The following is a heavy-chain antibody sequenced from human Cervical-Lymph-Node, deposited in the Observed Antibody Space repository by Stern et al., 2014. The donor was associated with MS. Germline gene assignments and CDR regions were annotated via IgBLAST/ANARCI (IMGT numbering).Heavy chain of an antibody. CDR2: IYYSGST. D-gene: IGHD5-12*01. J-gene: IGHJ6*02. CDR1: GGSISSGGYY. V-gene: IGHV4-31*03. Sequence: QVQLQESGPGLVKPSQTLSLTCTVSGGSISSGGYYWSWIRQHPGKGLEWIGDIYYSGSTYYNPSLKSRVTISVDASKNQFALKLISVTAADTAVYYCARDRGSVATTFYYYYYGMDVWGQGTTVTVSS. CDR3: ARDRGSVATTFYYYYYGMDV.